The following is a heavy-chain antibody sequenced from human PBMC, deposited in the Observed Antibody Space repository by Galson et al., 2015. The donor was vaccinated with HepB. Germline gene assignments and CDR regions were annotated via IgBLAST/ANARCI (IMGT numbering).Heavy chain of an antibody. Sequence: SLRLSCAASGFNLKIYEMSWVRQAPGKGLEWISFISDSGSGIFYADSVKGRFTISRDNAKNSLYLQMNSLRAEDTAVYYCARERETTPGVVIPDAFDIWGQGTMVTVSS. D-gene: IGHD3-3*01. CDR2: ISDSGSGI. CDR3: ARERETTPGVVIPDAFDI. J-gene: IGHJ3*02. V-gene: IGHV3-48*03. CDR1: GFNLKIYE.